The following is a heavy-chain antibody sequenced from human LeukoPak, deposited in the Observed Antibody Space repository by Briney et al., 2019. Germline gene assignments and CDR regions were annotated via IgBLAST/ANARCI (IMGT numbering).Heavy chain of an antibody. CDR3: ARGYSSSSYNWFDP. Sequence: SETLSLTCAVYGGSFSGYYWSWNRQPPGKGLEWIGEINHSGSTNYNPSLKSRVTISVDTSKNQLSLKLSSVTAADTAVYYCARGYSSSSYNWFDPWGQGTLVTVSS. CDR1: GGSFSGYY. D-gene: IGHD6-6*01. V-gene: IGHV4-34*01. J-gene: IGHJ5*02. CDR2: INHSGST.